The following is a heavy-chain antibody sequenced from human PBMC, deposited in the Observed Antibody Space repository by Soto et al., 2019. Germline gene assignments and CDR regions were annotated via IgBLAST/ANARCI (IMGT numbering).Heavy chain of an antibody. CDR3: ARDFLSIYDSSGIVSFER. D-gene: IGHD3-22*01. CDR1: GFTFSSYS. J-gene: IGHJ3*02. Sequence: GGSLRLSCAASGFTFSSYSMNWVRQAPGKGLEWVSSISSSSSYIYYADSVKGRFTISRDNAKNSLYLQMNSLRAEDTAVYYCARDFLSIYDSSGIVSFERWGQGIMVPVS. CDR2: ISSSSSYI. V-gene: IGHV3-21*01.